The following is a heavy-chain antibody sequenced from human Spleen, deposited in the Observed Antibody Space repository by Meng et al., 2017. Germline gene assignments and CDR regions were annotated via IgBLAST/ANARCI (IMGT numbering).Heavy chain of an antibody. CDR3: ARGTPGRSYSDY. J-gene: IGHJ4*02. Sequence: QVQLVQSGAEVKKPGASVKVSCTASGYTFTSYGFSWVRQAPGQGLEWMAWLGAHDGDTSHAPKFQGRVTVSADRPTATAYMELRSLRSDDTAVYYCARGTPGRSYSDYWGQGTLVTVSS. V-gene: IGHV1-18*01. CDR1: GYTFTSYG. D-gene: IGHD3-10*01. CDR2: LGAHDGDT.